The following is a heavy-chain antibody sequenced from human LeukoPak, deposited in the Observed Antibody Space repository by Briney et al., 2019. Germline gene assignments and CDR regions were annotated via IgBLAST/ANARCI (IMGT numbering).Heavy chain of an antibody. J-gene: IGHJ6*02. V-gene: IGHV1-18*01. CDR1: GYTFTSYG. CDR2: ISAYNGNT. CDR3: ARDDYDSSGLVTDYYGMDV. Sequence: ASVKVSCKASGYTFTSYGISWVRQAPGQGLEWMGWISAYNGNTNYAQKFQGRVTMTTDTSTSTAYMELRSLRSDDTAVYYCARDDYDSSGLVTDYYGMDVWGQGTTVTVPS. D-gene: IGHD3-22*01.